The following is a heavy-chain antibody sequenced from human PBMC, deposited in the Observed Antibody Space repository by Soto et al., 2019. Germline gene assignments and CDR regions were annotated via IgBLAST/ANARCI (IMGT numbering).Heavy chain of an antibody. CDR3: ARELVLGLKSAFDM. Sequence: EVQFLEAGGGLVQPGGSLRLSCAASGLNLKNYWMSWARQGPGKGLEWVANIRGDGSEKYYGDSVRGRFTISRDNAKNSLYLHMNSLRDEDTAVYFCARELVLGLKSAFDMWGQGTLVTVSS. CDR2: IRGDGSEK. V-gene: IGHV3-7*04. J-gene: IGHJ3*02. CDR1: GLNLKNYW. D-gene: IGHD2-15*01.